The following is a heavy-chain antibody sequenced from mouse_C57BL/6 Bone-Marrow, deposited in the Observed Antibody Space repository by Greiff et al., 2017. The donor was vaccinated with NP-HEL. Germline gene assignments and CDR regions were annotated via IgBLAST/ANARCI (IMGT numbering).Heavy chain of an antibody. J-gene: IGHJ2*01. CDR2: IDPETGGT. Sequence: VQLQQSGAELVRPGASVTLSCKASGYTFTDYEMHWVKQTPVHGLEWIGAIDPETGGTAYNQKFKGTAILTADKSSSTAYMELRSRTSEDSAVYYCTRLGYWYYFDYWGQGTTLTVSS. CDR3: TRLGYWYYFDY. CDR1: GYTFTDYE. D-gene: IGHD2-3*01. V-gene: IGHV1-15*01.